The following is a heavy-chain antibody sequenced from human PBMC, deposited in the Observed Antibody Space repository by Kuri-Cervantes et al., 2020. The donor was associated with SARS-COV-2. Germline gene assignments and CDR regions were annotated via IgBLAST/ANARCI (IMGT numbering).Heavy chain of an antibody. Sequence: GSLRLSCVVSGDSISSGGSYWSWIRQPPGKGLEWIGEINHSGSTNYNPSLKSRVTVSVDTSKNQFSLKLSSVTAADTAVYYCSRQRYSSSWYLYYYYGMDVWGQGTTVTVSS. V-gene: IGHV4-34*01. CDR1: GDSISSGGSY. D-gene: IGHD6-13*01. CDR3: SRQRYSSSWYLYYYYGMDV. J-gene: IGHJ6*02. CDR2: INHSGST.